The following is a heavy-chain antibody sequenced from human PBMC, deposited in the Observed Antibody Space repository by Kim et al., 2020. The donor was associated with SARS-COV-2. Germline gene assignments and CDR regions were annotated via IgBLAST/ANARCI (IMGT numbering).Heavy chain of an antibody. J-gene: IGHJ6*02. CDR3: ATDGGYYYGMDV. CDR2: IVVGGGNT. V-gene: IGHV1-58*02. Sequence: SVKVSCKASGYTFSRSTIQWVRQARGQRPEWIGWIVVGGGNTFYAQKFQERVTITSDMSTSTAYMELSSLTSGDTAIYYCATDGGYYYGMDVWGQGPTVSVSS. D-gene: IGHD3-16*01. CDR1: GYTFSRST.